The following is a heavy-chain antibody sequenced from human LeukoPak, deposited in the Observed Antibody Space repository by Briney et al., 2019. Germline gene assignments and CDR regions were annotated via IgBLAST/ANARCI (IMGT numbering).Heavy chain of an antibody. D-gene: IGHD3-10*01. V-gene: IGHV3-23*01. CDR3: AREFGGSASGAGY. CDR2: ISVSSGLI. CDR1: GFTFSSYA. Sequence: GGSLRLSCAASGFTFSSYAMSWVRQAPGKGLEWVSAISVSSGLIYYADSVKGRFTVSRDNAKNSLYLQMNSLRAEDTAVYYCAREFGGSASGAGYWGQGTLVTVSS. J-gene: IGHJ4*02.